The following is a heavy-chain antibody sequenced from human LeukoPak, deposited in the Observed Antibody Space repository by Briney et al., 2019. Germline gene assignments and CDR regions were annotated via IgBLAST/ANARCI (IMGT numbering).Heavy chain of an antibody. Sequence: GESLKISCQGSGFSFPIYWIGWVRQMPGKGLEWMGNIYPGDSDTTYSPSFQGQVSISADRSISTAYLQWSSLKTSDSAIYYCARRVGSKSSGYYMDVWGKGTTVTVSS. V-gene: IGHV5-51*01. D-gene: IGHD6-19*01. CDR2: IYPGDSDT. CDR3: ARRVGSKSSGYYMDV. J-gene: IGHJ6*03. CDR1: GFSFPIYW.